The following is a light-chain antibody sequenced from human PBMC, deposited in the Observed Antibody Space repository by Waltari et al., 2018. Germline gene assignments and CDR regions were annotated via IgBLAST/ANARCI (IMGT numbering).Light chain of an antibody. CDR2: DVS. CDR1: SSDVGGYHY. J-gene: IGLJ2*01. CDR3: SSYAGSYIFTV. V-gene: IGLV2-11*01. Sequence: QSALTQPRSVSGSPGQSVPIPCTGPSSDVGGYHYVSWHQQHPGKAPKVMIYDVSKRPSGVPDRFSGAKSGNTASLTISGLQAEDEADYYCSSYAGSYIFTVFGGGTKLTVL.